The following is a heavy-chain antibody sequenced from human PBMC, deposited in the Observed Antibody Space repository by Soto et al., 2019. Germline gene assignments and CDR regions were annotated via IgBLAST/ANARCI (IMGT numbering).Heavy chain of an antibody. CDR3: AQALGLAVAGPGRFYP. V-gene: IGHV1-69*14. J-gene: IGHJ2*01. D-gene: IGHD6-19*01. CDR1: GGTFSRYA. CDR2: ITPMFGTA. Sequence: QVQLVQSGAEVKKYGSSVKVSCKASGGTFSRYAISWVRQAPGQGLEWMGGITPMFGTANYAQRFQGRATITADRSTSTGCMERSSLRSAGTAVYYCAQALGLAVAGPGRFYPWGRGTLVTV.